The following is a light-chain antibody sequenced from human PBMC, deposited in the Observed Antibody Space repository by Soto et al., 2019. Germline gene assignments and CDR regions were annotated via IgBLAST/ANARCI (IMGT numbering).Light chain of an antibody. Sequence: EVVLTQSPGTLSLSPGEGATLSCRASQSVGSSYLAWYQQKPGQAPRLLIYGASSRATGIPDRFSGSGSGTDYTLTICRLAPEDFAVYYWQQYGSSPWTFGQGTKVEIK. CDR2: GAS. J-gene: IGKJ1*01. CDR3: QQYGSSPWT. CDR1: QSVGSSY. V-gene: IGKV3-20*01.